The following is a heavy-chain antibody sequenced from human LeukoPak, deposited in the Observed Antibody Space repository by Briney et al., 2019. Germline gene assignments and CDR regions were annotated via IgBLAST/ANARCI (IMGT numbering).Heavy chain of an antibody. CDR3: AREGPILRDGFVDY. D-gene: IGHD5-24*01. CDR2: IKQDGSEK. CDR1: GFTFSSYG. Sequence: GGSLRLPCAASGFTFSSYGMHWVRQAPGKGLEWVANIKQDGSEKYYVDSVKGRFTISRDNAKNSLYLQMNSLRAEDTAVYYCAREGPILRDGFVDYWGQGTLVTVSS. V-gene: IGHV3-7*01. J-gene: IGHJ4*02.